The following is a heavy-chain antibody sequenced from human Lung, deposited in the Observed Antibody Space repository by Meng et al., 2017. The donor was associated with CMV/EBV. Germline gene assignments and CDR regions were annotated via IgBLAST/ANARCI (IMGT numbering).Heavy chain of an antibody. V-gene: IGHV3-53*05. CDR3: ARVGRVTMYFFDY. CDR1: EFSVSYNY. Sequence: GEXXKISCAASEFSVSYNYMSWVRQAPGKGLEWVSVIYSGGTTKYADSVNGRFTFSRDNSKNTLYLQMNSLRVEDTAVYYCARVGRVTMYFFDYWGQGTLVTVSS. D-gene: IGHD5-18*01. J-gene: IGHJ4*02. CDR2: IYSGGTT.